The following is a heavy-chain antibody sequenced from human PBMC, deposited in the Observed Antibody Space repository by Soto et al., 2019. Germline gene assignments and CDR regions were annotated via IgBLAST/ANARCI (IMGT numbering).Heavy chain of an antibody. CDR3: ARVPVAALLGPYYMDV. Sequence: QVQLVQSGAEVKKPGSSVKVSCKASGGTFSSYTISWVRQAPGQGLEWMGRIIPILGIANYAQKFQGRVTITADKSTSTAYMELSSLRSEDTAVYYCARVPVAALLGPYYMDVWGKGTTVTVSS. V-gene: IGHV1-69*02. CDR1: GGTFSSYT. CDR2: IIPILGIA. D-gene: IGHD2-15*01. J-gene: IGHJ6*03.